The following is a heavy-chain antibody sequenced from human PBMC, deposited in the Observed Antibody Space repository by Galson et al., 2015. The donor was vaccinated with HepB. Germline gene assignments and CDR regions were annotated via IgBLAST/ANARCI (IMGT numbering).Heavy chain of an antibody. CDR2: IIPIFGTA. CDR1: GGTFSSYA. CDR3: ARDVPRYCSSTSCYTGYYHYYMDV. Sequence: SVKVSCKASGGTFSSYAISWVRQAPGQGLEWMGGIIPIFGTANYAQKFQGRATITADESTSTAYMELRSLRSDDTAVYYCARDVPRYCSSTSCYTGYYHYYMDVWGKGTTVTVSS. V-gene: IGHV1-69*13. D-gene: IGHD2-2*02. J-gene: IGHJ6*03.